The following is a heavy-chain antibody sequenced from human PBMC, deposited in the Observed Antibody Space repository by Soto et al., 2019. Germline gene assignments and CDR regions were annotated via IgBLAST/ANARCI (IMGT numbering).Heavy chain of an antibody. CDR1: GDAITSYF. CDR3: ARHAFGSGFYYGMTV. J-gene: IGHJ6*02. Sequence: PSETLSLTCAVSGDAITSYFWSWIRQPPEKGLEWLGYIYYTGSTIYNPSLMLRVTISLDTSKNQFSLKLSSVTAADTAVYYCARHAFGSGFYYGMTVWGQGTTVTVSS. V-gene: IGHV4-59*08. CDR2: IYYTGST. D-gene: IGHD3-10*01.